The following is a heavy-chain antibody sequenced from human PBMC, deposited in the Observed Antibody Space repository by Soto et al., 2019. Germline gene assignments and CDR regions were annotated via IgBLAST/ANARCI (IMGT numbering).Heavy chain of an antibody. CDR1: GFTFSSYA. J-gene: IGHJ6*02. V-gene: IGHV3-23*01. CDR3: AKYFVRGVITPLYYYGMDV. D-gene: IGHD3-10*02. Sequence: GGSLRLSCAASGFTFSSYAMSWVRQAPGKGLEWVSAISGSGGSTYYADSVKGRFTISRDNSKNTLYLQMNSLRAEDTAVYYCAKYFVRGVITPLYYYGMDVWGQGTTVTVSS. CDR2: ISGSGGST.